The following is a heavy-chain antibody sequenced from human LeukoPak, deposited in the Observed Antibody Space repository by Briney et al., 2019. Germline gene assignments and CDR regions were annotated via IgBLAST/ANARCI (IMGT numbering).Heavy chain of an antibody. CDR2: IYSDGST. Sequence: GGSLRLSCAASGFTVNSNYMSWVRQAPGKGLEWVSVIYSDGSTYYADSVRGRFTFSRDDSKNTLYLQMNSLRAEDTANCARVFSSGYYVGYYFDYWGQGTLVTVSS. CDR3: VFSSGYYVGYYFDY. CDR1: GFTVNSNY. D-gene: IGHD3-22*01. V-gene: IGHV3-66*01. J-gene: IGHJ4*02.